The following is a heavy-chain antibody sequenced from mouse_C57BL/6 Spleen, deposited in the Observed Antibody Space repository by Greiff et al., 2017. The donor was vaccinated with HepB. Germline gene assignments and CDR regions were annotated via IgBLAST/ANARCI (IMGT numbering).Heavy chain of an antibody. CDR2: INPYNGGT. V-gene: IGHV1-18*01. J-gene: IGHJ1*03. D-gene: IGHD1-1*01. CDR1: GYTFTDYN. CDR3: ARYGSSHWYFDV. Sequence: EVQLQQSGPELVKPGASVKIPCKASGYTFTDYNMDWVKQSHGKSLEWIGDINPYNGGTIYNQKFKGKATLTVDKSSSTAYMELRSLTSEDTAVYYCARYGSSHWYFDVWGTGTTVTVSS.